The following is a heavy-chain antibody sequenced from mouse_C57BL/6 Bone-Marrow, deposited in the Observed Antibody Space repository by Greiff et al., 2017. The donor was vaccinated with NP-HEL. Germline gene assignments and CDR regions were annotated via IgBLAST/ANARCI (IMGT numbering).Heavy chain of an antibody. J-gene: IGHJ3*01. V-gene: IGHV1-26*01. CDR1: GYTFTDYY. D-gene: IGHD2-4*01. Sequence: EVQLQQSGPELVKPGASVKISCKASGYTFTDYYMNWVKQSHGKSLEWIGDINPNNGGTSYNQKFKGKATLTVDKSSSTAYMELRSLTSEDSAVYYCARGRFYYDYPWFAYWGQGTLVTVSA. CDR3: ARGRFYYDYPWFAY. CDR2: INPNNGGT.